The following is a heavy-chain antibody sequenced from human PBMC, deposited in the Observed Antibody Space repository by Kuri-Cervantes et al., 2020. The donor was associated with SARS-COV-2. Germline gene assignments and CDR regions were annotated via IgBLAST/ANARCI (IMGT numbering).Heavy chain of an antibody. J-gene: IGHJ6*03. CDR3: ARVAGNVGNAHLLNSYYYMDV. V-gene: IGHV3-21*01. CDR2: ISGGANFI. Sequence: GESLKISCAASGFTFSGYSMTWVRQAPGKGLEWVSSISGGANFIYYADSLKGRFTISRDDAKNSLYLQMNSLRAEDTAMYYCARVAGNVGNAHLLNSYYYMDVWGKGTTVTVSS. CDR1: GFTFSGYS. D-gene: IGHD1-26*01.